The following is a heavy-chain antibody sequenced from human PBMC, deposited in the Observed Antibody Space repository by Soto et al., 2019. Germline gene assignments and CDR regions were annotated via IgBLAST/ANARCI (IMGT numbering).Heavy chain of an antibody. D-gene: IGHD2-2*01. Sequence: QLQLQESGPGLVKPSETLSLTCTVSGGSISSSSYYWGWIRQPPGKGLEWIGSIYYSGSTYYNPSLKSRVTISVDTSKNQFSLKLSSVTAADTAVYYCAGNIVVVPAAPRYYYYYMDVWGKGTTVTVSS. CDR1: GGSISSSSYY. J-gene: IGHJ6*03. V-gene: IGHV4-39*01. CDR2: IYYSGST. CDR3: AGNIVVVPAAPRYYYYYMDV.